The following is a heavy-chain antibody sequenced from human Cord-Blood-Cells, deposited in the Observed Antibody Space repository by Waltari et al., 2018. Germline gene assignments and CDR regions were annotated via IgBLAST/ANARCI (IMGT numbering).Heavy chain of an antibody. J-gene: IGHJ3*02. CDR3: ARDDNDFWSGYYAFDI. CDR1: GYTFTSYG. CDR2: ISAYNGNT. Sequence: QVQLVQSGAEVKKPGASVKVSCKASGYTFTSYGISWVRQAPGQGLEWMGWISAYNGNTNYAQKLQGRVNMTTDTSTSTAYMELRSPRSDDTAVYYCARDDNDFWSGYYAFDIWGQGTMVTVSS. V-gene: IGHV1-18*01. D-gene: IGHD3-3*01.